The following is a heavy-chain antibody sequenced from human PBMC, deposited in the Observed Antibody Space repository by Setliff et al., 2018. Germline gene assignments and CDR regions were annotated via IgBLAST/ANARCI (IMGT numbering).Heavy chain of an antibody. CDR2: IKSKTDGGTI. J-gene: IGHJ4*02. Sequence: GGSLRPSCAASGFTFSKAWMSWVRQAPGKGLEWVGRIKSKTDGGTIDYAAPVKGRLTISRDDSKNTLYLQVNSLRSEDTAVYYCTTDSMFYFDSSGYHVLDYWGQGTLVTVSS. V-gene: IGHV3-15*01. CDR1: GFTFSKAW. CDR3: TTDSMFYFDSSGYHVLDY. D-gene: IGHD3-22*01.